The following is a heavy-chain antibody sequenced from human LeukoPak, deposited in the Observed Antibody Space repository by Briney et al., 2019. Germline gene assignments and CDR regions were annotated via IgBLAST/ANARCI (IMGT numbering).Heavy chain of an antibody. D-gene: IGHD5-24*01. CDR1: GFTFSSYW. J-gene: IGHJ4*02. Sequence: GGSLRLSCAASGFTFSSYWMSWVRQAPVKGLEWVANIKQDGSEKYYVDSVKGRFTISRDNAKNSLYLQMNSLRAEDTAVYYCARRRTDGYNPRAFDYWGQGTLVTVSS. CDR3: ARRRTDGYNPRAFDY. V-gene: IGHV3-7*01. CDR2: IKQDGSEK.